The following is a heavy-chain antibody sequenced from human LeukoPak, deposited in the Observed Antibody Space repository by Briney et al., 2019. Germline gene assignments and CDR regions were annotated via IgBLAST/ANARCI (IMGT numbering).Heavy chain of an antibody. V-gene: IGHV4-59*01. D-gene: IGHD2-2*01. CDR2: IYYSGTT. CDR1: GGSISSYY. J-gene: IGHJ3*02. CDR3: ARDHCSSTSCYGARKGAFDI. Sequence: PSETLSLTCTVSGGSISSYYWTWIRQPPGKGLEWIGYIYYSGTTYYNPSLKSRVTISLDTSKNKFSLNLTSVNVADTAVYYCARDHCSSTSCYGARKGAFDIWGQGTMVTVSS.